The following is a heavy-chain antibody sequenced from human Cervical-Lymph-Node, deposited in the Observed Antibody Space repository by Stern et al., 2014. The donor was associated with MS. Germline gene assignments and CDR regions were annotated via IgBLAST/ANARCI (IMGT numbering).Heavy chain of an antibody. V-gene: IGHV3-30*18. CDR1: GFTFSSYG. J-gene: IGHJ3*02. CDR2: ISYDGSNK. D-gene: IGHD3-16*02. CDR3: AKDLWTFGGVIVNDAFDI. Sequence: VQLVESGGGVVQPGRSLRLSCAASGFTFSSYGMHWVRQAPGKGLEWVAVISYDGSNKYYADSVKGRFTISRDNSKNTLYLQMNSLRAEDTAVYYCAKDLWTFGGVIVNDAFDIWGQGTMVTVSS.